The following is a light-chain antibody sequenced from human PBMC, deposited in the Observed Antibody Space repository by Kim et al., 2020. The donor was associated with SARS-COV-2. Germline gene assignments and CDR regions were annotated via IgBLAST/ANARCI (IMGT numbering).Light chain of an antibody. Sequence: QSALTQPRSVSGSPGQSVTISCTGTSSDVGGYNYVSWYQQHPGKAPKLMIYDVSKRPSGVHDRFSGSKSGNTASLTISGLQAEDEADYYCCSYAGSYNWVFGGGTQLTVL. J-gene: IGLJ3*02. CDR2: DVS. CDR3: CSYAGSYNWV. V-gene: IGLV2-11*01. CDR1: SSDVGGYNY.